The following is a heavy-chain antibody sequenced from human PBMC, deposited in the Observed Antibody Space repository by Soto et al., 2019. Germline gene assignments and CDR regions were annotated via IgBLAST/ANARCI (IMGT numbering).Heavy chain of an antibody. Sequence: QVQLVQSGAEVKKPGSSVKVSCKASGGTFSSYAISWVRQAPGQGLEWMGGIIPIFGTANYAQKFQGRVTITADKSMSTAYMELSSLRSEDTAVYYCARDRRYYYDSSGYSDAFDIWGQGTMVTVSS. CDR1: GGTFSSYA. J-gene: IGHJ3*02. CDR3: ARDRRYYYDSSGYSDAFDI. V-gene: IGHV1-69*06. D-gene: IGHD3-22*01. CDR2: IIPIFGTA.